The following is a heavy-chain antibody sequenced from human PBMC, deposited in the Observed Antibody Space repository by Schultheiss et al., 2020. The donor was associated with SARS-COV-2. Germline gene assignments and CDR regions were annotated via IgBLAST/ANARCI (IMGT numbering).Heavy chain of an antibody. CDR1: GYTFTRYY. D-gene: IGHD4-17*01. V-gene: IGHV1-18*04. J-gene: IGHJ3*02. CDR2: ISAYNGNT. Sequence: ASVKVSCKASGYTFTRYYMHWVRQAPGQGLEWMGWISAYNGNTNYAQKLQGRVTMTTDTSTSTAYMELRSLRSEDTAVYYCARDYGDRDAFDIWGQGTMVTVSS. CDR3: ARDYGDRDAFDI.